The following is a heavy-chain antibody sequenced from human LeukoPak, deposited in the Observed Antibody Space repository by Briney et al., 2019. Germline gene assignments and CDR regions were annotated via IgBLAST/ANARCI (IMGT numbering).Heavy chain of an antibody. D-gene: IGHD6-13*01. V-gene: IGHV7-4-1*02. Sequence: GASVKVSCKASGYTFTSYAMNWVRQAPGQGLEWMGWINTNTGNPTYAQGFTGRFVFSLDTSVSTAYLQISSLKAEDTAVYYCARGPFLYSSSWYESGWFDPWGQGTLVTVSS. CDR1: GYTFTSYA. CDR2: INTNTGNP. J-gene: IGHJ5*02. CDR3: ARGPFLYSSSWYESGWFDP.